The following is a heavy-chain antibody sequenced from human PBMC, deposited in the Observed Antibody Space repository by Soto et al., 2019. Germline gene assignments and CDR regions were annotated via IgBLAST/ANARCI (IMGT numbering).Heavy chain of an antibody. D-gene: IGHD4-4*01. CDR2: IWYDGSNK. CDR1: GFTFSSYG. CDR3: ARALYETPGSNYAPHYYYYMDV. Sequence: GGSLRLSCAASGFTFSSYGMHWVRQAPGKGLEWVAVIWYDGSNKYYADSVKGRFTISRDNSKNTLYLQMNSLRAEDTAVYYCARALYETPGSNYAPHYYYYMDVWGKGTTVTVSS. J-gene: IGHJ6*03. V-gene: IGHV3-33*01.